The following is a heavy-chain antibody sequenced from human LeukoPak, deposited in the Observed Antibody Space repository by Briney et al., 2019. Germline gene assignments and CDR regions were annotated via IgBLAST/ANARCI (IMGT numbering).Heavy chain of an antibody. V-gene: IGHV1-8*01. CDR1: GYTFTNYD. Sequence: GASVKVSCKASGYTFTNYDINWVRQATGQGLEWMGWMNPNSGNTGYAQKFQGRVTITRNTSISTAYMELSSLRSEDTAVYYCARRAVGNSYYYYMDVWGKGTTVTVSS. CDR2: MNPNSGNT. D-gene: IGHD6-19*01. J-gene: IGHJ6*03. CDR3: ARRAVGNSYYYYMDV.